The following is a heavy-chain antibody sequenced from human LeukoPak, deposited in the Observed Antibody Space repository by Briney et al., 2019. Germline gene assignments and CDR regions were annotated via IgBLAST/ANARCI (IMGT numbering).Heavy chain of an antibody. V-gene: IGHV3-30-3*01. CDR1: GFTFSSYA. D-gene: IGHD3-22*01. CDR2: ISYDGSNK. CDR3: ARDPIDGSGYYSNWFDP. J-gene: IGHJ5*02. Sequence: GGSLRLSCAASGFTFSSYAMHWVRQAPGKGLEWVAVISYDGSNKYYADSVKGRFTISRDNSKNTLYLQMNSLRAEDTAVYYCARDPIDGSGYYSNWFDPWGQGTLVTVSS.